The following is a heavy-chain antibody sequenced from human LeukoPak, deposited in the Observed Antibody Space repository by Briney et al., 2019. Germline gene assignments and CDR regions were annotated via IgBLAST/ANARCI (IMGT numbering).Heavy chain of an antibody. V-gene: IGHV5-51*01. Sequence: GESLKISCEGSGYSFTNYWIAWVRQMPGKGLEWMGMIYPGDSDTRYSLSFQGHVTISADKSITTAYLQWSSLEASDTAIYYCARHIGLSTRYFDYWGQGTVVTVSS. J-gene: IGHJ4*02. CDR2: IYPGDSDT. CDR3: ARHIGLSTRYFDY. CDR1: GYSFTNYW. D-gene: IGHD2-2*01.